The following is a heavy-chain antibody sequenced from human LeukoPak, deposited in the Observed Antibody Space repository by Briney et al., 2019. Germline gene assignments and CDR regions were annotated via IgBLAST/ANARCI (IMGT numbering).Heavy chain of an antibody. Sequence: MASETLSLTCTVSGGSVSNSNYCWGWIRQPPGEQLEWIGSIDYSGSPLYNPSLKSRVTISVDTSKNQFSLKLSSVTAADTAVYYCARPLDCNYGGTAFDIWGQGTMVTVSS. J-gene: IGHJ3*02. CDR2: IDYSGSP. V-gene: IGHV4-39*01. CDR3: ARPLDCNYGGTAFDI. CDR1: GGSVSNSNYC. D-gene: IGHD4-23*01.